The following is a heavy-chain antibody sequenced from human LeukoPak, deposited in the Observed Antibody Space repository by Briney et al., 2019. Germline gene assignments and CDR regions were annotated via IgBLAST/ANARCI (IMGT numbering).Heavy chain of an antibody. CDR1: GGSISSGGYY. D-gene: IGHD3-9*01. J-gene: IGHJ3*02. CDR3: ARDRALYDILTGXWFGAXDI. Sequence: SETLSLTCTVSGGSISSGGYYWSWIRQHPGKGLEWIGYIYYSGSTYYNPSLKSRVTISVDTSKNQFSLKLSSVTAADTAVYYCARDRALYDILTGXWFGAXDIWGQGTMVTV. V-gene: IGHV4-31*03. CDR2: IYYSGST.